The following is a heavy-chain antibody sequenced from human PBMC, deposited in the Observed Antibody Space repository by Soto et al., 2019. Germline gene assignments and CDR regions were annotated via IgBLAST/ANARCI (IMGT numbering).Heavy chain of an antibody. J-gene: IGHJ4*02. V-gene: IGHV3-11*01. Sequence: VGSLRLSCAASGFTFSDHYMAWFRQTPERGLEWLAYISHRSLTIYHARSVKDRFTISRDDATDSLYLQLNSLRVEDTAVYFCARGGGSSPFDYSGQRTVVTLSS. D-gene: IGHD6-6*01. CDR2: ISHRSLTI. CDR3: ARGGGSSPFDY. CDR1: GFTFSDHY.